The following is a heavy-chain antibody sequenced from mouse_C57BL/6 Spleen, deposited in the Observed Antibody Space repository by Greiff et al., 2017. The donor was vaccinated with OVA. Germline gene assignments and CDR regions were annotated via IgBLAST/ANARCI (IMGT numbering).Heavy chain of an antibody. CDR1: GYTFTSYW. J-gene: IGHJ1*03. V-gene: IGHV1-74*01. D-gene: IGHD2-4*01. CDR2: IHPSDSDT. Sequence: QVQLQQPGAELVKPGASVKVSCKASGYTFTSYWMHWVKQRPGQGLEWIGRIHPSDSDTNYNQKFKGKATLTVDKSSSSAYMQLSSLTSEDSAVYYCAIGRDYDYVPWYFDVWGTGTTVTVSS. CDR3: AIGRDYDYVPWYFDV.